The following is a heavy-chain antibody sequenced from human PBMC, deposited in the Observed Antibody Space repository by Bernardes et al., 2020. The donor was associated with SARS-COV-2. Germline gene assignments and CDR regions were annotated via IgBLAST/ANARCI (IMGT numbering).Heavy chain of an antibody. V-gene: IGHV3-66*01. Sequence: GGSLRLSCAASGFTVSSNYMSWVRQAPGKGLEWVSVIYSGGSTYYADSVKGRFTISRDNSKNTLYLQMNSLRAEDTAVYYCARGVVVAARLGWFDPWGQGTLVTVSS. CDR3: ARGVVVAARLGWFDP. D-gene: IGHD2-15*01. CDR1: GFTVSSNY. CDR2: IYSGGST. J-gene: IGHJ5*02.